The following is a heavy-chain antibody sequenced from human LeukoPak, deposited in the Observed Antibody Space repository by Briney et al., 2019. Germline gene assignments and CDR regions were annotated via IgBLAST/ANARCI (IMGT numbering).Heavy chain of an antibody. CDR3: AKERIPYYYDSSEGFDY. CDR2: IRYDGSKK. Sequence: GGSLRLSCAASGFTFSSYGMHWVRQAPGKGLEWVASIRYDGSKKYYADSVKGRFTISRDNSKNTLYLQMNSLRPEDTAVYYCAKERIPYYYDSSEGFDYWGQGTLVTVSS. V-gene: IGHV3-30*02. J-gene: IGHJ4*02. CDR1: GFTFSSYG. D-gene: IGHD3-22*01.